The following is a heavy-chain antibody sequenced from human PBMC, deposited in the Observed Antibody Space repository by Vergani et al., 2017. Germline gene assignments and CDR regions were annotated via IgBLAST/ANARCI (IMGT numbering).Heavy chain of an antibody. CDR3: TTGPNGPAGYYYGMDV. V-gene: IGHV3-15*01. CDR2: IKSKTDGGTT. J-gene: IGHJ6*02. CDR1: GFTFSNAW. Sequence: EVQLVESGGGLVKPGGSLRLSCAASGFTFSNAWMSWVRQAPGKGLEWVGRIKSKTDGGTTDYAAPVKGRFTISRDDSKNTLYLQMNSLKTEDTAVYYCTTGPNGPAGYYYGMDVWGQGTTVTVSS.